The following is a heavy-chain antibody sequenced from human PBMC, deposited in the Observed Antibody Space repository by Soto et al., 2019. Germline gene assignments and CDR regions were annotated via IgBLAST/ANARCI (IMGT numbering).Heavy chain of an antibody. V-gene: IGHV3-30-3*01. D-gene: IGHD2-15*01. Sequence: QVQLVESGGGVVQPGRSLRLSCAASGFTFSSYAMHWVRQAPGKGLEWVAVISYDGSNKYYADSVKGRFTISRDNSKNTLYLQMNSLRAEDTAVYYCAKVYCSGGSCYGDAFDIWGQGTMVTVSS. CDR1: GFTFSSYA. CDR2: ISYDGSNK. J-gene: IGHJ3*02. CDR3: AKVYCSGGSCYGDAFDI.